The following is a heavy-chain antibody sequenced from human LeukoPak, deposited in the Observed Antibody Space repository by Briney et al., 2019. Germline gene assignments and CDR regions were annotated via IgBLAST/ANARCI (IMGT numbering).Heavy chain of an antibody. D-gene: IGHD5-18*01. V-gene: IGHV3-30-3*01. CDR1: GLTLSSYS. J-gene: IGHJ4*02. CDR3: ARAASAYSYGLYFDF. Sequence: GESLTLSRALSGLTLSSYSIQWVRPAAAKGREWVACIPYDGINKYYADSVKGRFTISRDNSKNTLYLQMNSLRAEDTAVYYCARAASAYSYGLYFDFWGQGTLVTVSS. CDR2: IPYDGINK.